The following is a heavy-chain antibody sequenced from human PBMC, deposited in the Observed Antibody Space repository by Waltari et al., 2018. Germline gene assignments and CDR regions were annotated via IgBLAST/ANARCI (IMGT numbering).Heavy chain of an antibody. CDR1: GFIFTNAW. Sequence: EVQLVESGGGVVESGGSLRLSCAASGFIFTNAWVSWIRQAPGKGLGWVGRIRSQSAGGTTDYAASVKGRITISRDDSKNTLFLQMNSLKIDDTGVYYCAHYGDREYFQDWGQGTLIIVSS. V-gene: IGHV3-15*01. CDR3: AHYGDREYFQD. D-gene: IGHD4-17*01. CDR2: IRSQSAGGTT. J-gene: IGHJ1*01.